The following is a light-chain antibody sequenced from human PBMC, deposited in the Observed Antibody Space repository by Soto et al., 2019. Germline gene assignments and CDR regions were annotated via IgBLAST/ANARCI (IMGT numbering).Light chain of an antibody. J-gene: IGKJ2*01. CDR1: QSVSRNY. CDR3: QQYGSSSYT. V-gene: IGKV3-20*01. Sequence: DIVLTPSPATLSLSPGERAPLSCRASQSVSRNYLAWYQQKPGQAPRLLIYGASTRATGIPDRFSGSGSGTDFTLTISRLEPEDFAVYYCQQYGSSSYTFGQGTRLEIK. CDR2: GAS.